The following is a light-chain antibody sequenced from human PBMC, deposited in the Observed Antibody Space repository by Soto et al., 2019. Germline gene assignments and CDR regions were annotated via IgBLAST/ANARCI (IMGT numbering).Light chain of an antibody. CDR1: NSDVGGYNH. CDR3: NSYTPTGTFWV. V-gene: IGLV2-14*01. Sequence: QSVLTQPASVSGSPGQSITISCTGTNSDVGGYNHVSWYQQHPGKAPKVIIYEVTNRPSGVSNRFSGSKSGNTASLTISGLQNEDEADYYCNSYTPTGTFWVFGGGTKVTVL. J-gene: IGLJ3*02. CDR2: EVT.